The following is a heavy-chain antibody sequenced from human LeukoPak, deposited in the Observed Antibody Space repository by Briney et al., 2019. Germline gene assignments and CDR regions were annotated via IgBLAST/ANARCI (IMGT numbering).Heavy chain of an antibody. Sequence: SETLFLTCSVSGGSIRSYYWSWIRQLPGKGLEWIGSIYYSGSTNYNSSLKSRVTISVDTSKNQFSLKVRSVSAADTAVYYCARIPWSGQLYYYMDVWGKGTTVTVSS. D-gene: IGHD3-3*01. CDR3: ARIPWSGQLYYYMDV. CDR1: GGSIRSYY. CDR2: IYYSGST. J-gene: IGHJ6*03. V-gene: IGHV4-59*01.